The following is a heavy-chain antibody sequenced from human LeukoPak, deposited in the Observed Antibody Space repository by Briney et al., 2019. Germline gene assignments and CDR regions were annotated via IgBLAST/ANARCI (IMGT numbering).Heavy chain of an antibody. CDR1: GFTFSSYW. Sequence: GGSLRLSCAASGFTFSSYWMSWVRQAPGKGLEWVANIKQDGSEKYYVDSVKGRFTISRDNAKNSLYLQMNSLRAEDTAVYYCARMGGYCSGGTCYSPYSYYVDVWGKGTTVTVSS. V-gene: IGHV3-7*01. J-gene: IGHJ6*03. CDR3: ARMGGYCSGGTCYSPYSYYVDV. CDR2: IKQDGSEK. D-gene: IGHD2-15*01.